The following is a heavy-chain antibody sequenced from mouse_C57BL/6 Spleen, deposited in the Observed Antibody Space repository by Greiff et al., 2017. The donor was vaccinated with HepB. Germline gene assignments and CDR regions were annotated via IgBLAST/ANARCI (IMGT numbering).Heavy chain of an antibody. CDR2: ISDGGSYT. D-gene: IGHD2-3*01. CDR1: GFTFSSYA. J-gene: IGHJ1*03. Sequence: EVQRVESGGGLVKPGGSLKLSCAASGFTFSSYAMSWVRQTPEKRLEWVATISDGGSYTYYPDNVKGRFTISRDNAKNNLYLQMSHLKSEDTAMYYGARDDDGNFDVWGTGTTVTVSS. V-gene: IGHV5-4*01. CDR3: ARDDDGNFDV.